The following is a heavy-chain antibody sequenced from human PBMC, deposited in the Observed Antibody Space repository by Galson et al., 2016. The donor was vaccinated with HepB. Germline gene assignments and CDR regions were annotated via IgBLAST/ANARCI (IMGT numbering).Heavy chain of an antibody. J-gene: IGHJ4*02. CDR3: ATHKTGPTGSPFDY. CDR1: GGSIRSNYY. D-gene: IGHD1-7*01. Sequence: SETLSLTCTVSGGSIRSNYYWGWIRQPPGQGLECIGSIHYGGTTQYNPSLKSRVTMTVDTSKNQSSLNLGSVTAADTAFYYCATHKTGPTGSPFDYWGQGALVTVSS. V-gene: IGHV4-39*01. CDR2: IHYGGTT.